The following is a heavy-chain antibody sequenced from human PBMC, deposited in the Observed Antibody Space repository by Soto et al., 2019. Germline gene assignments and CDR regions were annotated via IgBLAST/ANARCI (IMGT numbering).Heavy chain of an antibody. CDR2: ISSGSSNI. CDR1: GFRFNDYY. CDR3: ATSSGALAASFPYYFDY. D-gene: IGHD6-19*01. J-gene: IGHJ4*02. Sequence: QVQLVESGGGLVKPGGSLRLSCAAAGFRFNDYYMTWIRQAPGKGLEWVSYISSGSSNIYYAHSVKGRFTISRDNAKNSLYLQMNSLRAEDTAVYYCATSSGALAASFPYYFDYWGQGTLVTVSS. V-gene: IGHV3-11*01.